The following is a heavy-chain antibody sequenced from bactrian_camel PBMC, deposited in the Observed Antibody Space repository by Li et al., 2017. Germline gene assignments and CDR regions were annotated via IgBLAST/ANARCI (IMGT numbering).Heavy chain of an antibody. CDR1: GFTFDDSD. J-gene: IGHJ4*01. CDR2: ISSDGST. V-gene: IGHV3S63*01. CDR3: GGYNGNWDIVN. Sequence: HVQLVESGGGSVEAGETLRLSCTASGFTFDDSDMGWYRQAPGNECELVSTISSDGSTYYADSVKGRFTISRDNAKNTVYLQLSSLKTEDMGMYYCGGYNGNWDIVNWGQGTQVTVS. D-gene: IGHD8*01.